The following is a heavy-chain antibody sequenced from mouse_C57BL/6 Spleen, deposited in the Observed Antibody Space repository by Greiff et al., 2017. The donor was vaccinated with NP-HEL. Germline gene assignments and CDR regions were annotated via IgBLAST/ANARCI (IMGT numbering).Heavy chain of an antibody. CDR2: INYDGSST. D-gene: IGHD1-1*01. Sequence: DVMLVESEGGLVQPGSSMKLSCTASGFTFSDYYMAWVRQVPEKGLEWVANINYDGSSTYYLDSLKSRFIISRDNAKNILYLQMSSLKSEDTATYYCARVDYYGSSRDAMDYWGQGTSVTVSS. CDR3: ARVDYYGSSRDAMDY. V-gene: IGHV5-16*01. J-gene: IGHJ4*01. CDR1: GFTFSDYY.